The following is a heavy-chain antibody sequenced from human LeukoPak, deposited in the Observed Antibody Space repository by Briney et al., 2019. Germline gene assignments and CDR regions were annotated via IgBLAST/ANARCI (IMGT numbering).Heavy chain of an antibody. CDR1: GFTFSTYS. V-gene: IGHV3-21*01. CDR3: ARDPTYYYDSSGYPRAPLSVDY. CDR2: ISSSSSYI. J-gene: IGHJ4*02. Sequence: GGSLRLSCATPGFTFSTYSMHWVRQAPGKGLEWVSSISSSSSYIYYADSMKGRFTISRDNAKNSLYLQMNSLRAEDTAVYYCARDPTYYYDSSGYPRAPLSVDYWGQGTLVTVSS. D-gene: IGHD3-22*01.